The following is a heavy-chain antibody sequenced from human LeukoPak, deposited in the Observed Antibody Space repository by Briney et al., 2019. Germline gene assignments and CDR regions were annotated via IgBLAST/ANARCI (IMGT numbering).Heavy chain of an antibody. CDR2: IYYSGRT. CDR3: ARGHCFGGDCYFDY. D-gene: IGHD2-21*02. CDR1: GGSITSSSYY. J-gene: IGHJ4*02. Sequence: PSETLSLTCTVSGGSITSSSYYWGRIPQPPGKGLEWIGCIYYSGRTHYNPSLKSRVTISVDTSKNQFSLKLSSVTAADAAVHYCARGHCFGGDCYFDYWGPGTLVSVSS. V-gene: IGHV4-39*01.